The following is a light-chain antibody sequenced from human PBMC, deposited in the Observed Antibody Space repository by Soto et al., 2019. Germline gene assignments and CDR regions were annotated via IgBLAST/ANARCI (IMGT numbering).Light chain of an antibody. CDR3: LQDYNYPRT. Sequence: AIQMTQSPSSLSASVGDRVTITCRASEGIRNDLVWYQQKPGKAPKLLIYASSSLQSGVPSRFSGSGSGTDFTLTISSLQPEDFATYYCLQDYNYPRTFGQGTKVEIK. J-gene: IGKJ1*01. CDR1: EGIRND. CDR2: ASS. V-gene: IGKV1-6*01.